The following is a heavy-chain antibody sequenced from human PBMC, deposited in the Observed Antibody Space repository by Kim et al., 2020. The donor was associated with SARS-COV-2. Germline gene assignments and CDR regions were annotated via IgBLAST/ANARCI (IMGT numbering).Heavy chain of an antibody. J-gene: IGHJ6*03. Sequence: SETLSLTCTFSGYSIRTHHYWGWIRQPPGKGLEWIGSIYHSGETFYNSSLSSRVTVSVDTSKNQFSLTLNSVTAADTAVYYCARHNYMDVWGQGTTVTVSS. V-gene: IGHV4-38-2*02. CDR2: IYHSGET. CDR3: ARHNYMDV. CDR1: GYSIRTHHY.